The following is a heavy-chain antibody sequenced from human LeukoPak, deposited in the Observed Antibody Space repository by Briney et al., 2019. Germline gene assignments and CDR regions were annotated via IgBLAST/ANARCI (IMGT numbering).Heavy chain of an antibody. D-gene: IGHD3-10*01. CDR2: IRYDGSNK. V-gene: IGHV3-30*02. J-gene: IGHJ3*02. Sequence: GGSLRLSCAASGFTFSSYGMHWVRQAPGKGLEWVAFIRYDGSNKYYAHSVKGRFTISRDNSKNTLYLQMNSLRAEDTAVYYCAKEQSRKQWFGELMGAFDIWGQGTMVTVSS. CDR1: GFTFSSYG. CDR3: AKEQSRKQWFGELMGAFDI.